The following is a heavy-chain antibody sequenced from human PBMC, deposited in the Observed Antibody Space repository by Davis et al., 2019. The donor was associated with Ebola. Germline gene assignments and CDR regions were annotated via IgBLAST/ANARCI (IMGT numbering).Heavy chain of an antibody. CDR2: ISYDGSNK. Sequence: GGSLRLSCAASGFTFSSYAMHWVRQAPGKGLEWVAVISYDGSNKYYADSVKGRFTISRDNSKNTLYLQMNSLRAEDTAVYYCARDRVTTVTTALFYYYYGMDVWGKGTTVTVSS. V-gene: IGHV3-30-3*01. J-gene: IGHJ6*04. CDR1: GFTFSSYA. CDR3: ARDRVTTVTTALFYYYYGMDV. D-gene: IGHD4-17*01.